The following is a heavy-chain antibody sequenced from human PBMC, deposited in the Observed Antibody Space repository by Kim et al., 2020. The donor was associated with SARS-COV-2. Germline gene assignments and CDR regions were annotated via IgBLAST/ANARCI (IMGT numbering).Heavy chain of an antibody. V-gene: IGHV3-21*01. CDR1: GFTFSSYS. D-gene: IGHD2-15*01. CDR2: ISSSSSYI. J-gene: IGHJ3*02. Sequence: GGSLRLSCAASGFTFSSYSMNWVRQAPGKGLEWVSSISSSSSYIYYADSVKGRFTISRDNAKNSLYLQMNSLRAEDTAVYYCARDFEDIVVVVAATGDAFDIWGQGTMVTVSS. CDR3: ARDFEDIVVVVAATGDAFDI.